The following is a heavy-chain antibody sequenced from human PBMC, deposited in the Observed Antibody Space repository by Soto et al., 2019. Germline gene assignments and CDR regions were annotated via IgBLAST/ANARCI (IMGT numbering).Heavy chain of an antibody. V-gene: IGHV3-48*01. J-gene: IGHJ4*02. CDR2: ISSSSSTL. CDR1: GFTFSSYS. Sequence: GESLKISCAASGFTFSSYSMNWVRQAPGKGLEWVSYISSSSSTLYYADSVKGRFTISRDNAKNSLYLQMNSLRAEDTALYYCARATLTIFGVADSFDYWGQGTLVTVSS. CDR3: ARATLTIFGVADSFDY. D-gene: IGHD3-3*01.